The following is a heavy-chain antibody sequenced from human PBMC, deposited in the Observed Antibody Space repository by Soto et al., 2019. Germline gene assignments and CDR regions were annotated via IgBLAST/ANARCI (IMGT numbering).Heavy chain of an antibody. CDR1: GFTFSSYG. CDR3: XXEFMVRGASMDV. J-gene: IGHJ6*03. CDR2: IWYDGSNK. V-gene: IGHV3-33*01. D-gene: IGHD3-10*01. Sequence: SLRLSCAASGFTFSSYGMHWVRQAPGKGQEWVAVIWYDGSNKYYADSVKGRFTISRDNSKNTLYLQMNSLRAEETAVYYXXXEFMVRGASMDVSXKGTTVTVSS.